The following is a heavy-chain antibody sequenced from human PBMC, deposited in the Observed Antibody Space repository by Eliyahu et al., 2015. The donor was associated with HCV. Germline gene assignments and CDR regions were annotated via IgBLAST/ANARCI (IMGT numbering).Heavy chain of an antibody. CDR1: GGSISSYY. CDR2: IYHSGGF. V-gene: IGHV4-59*08. D-gene: IGHD3/OR15-3a*01. J-gene: IGHJ5*02. CDR3: ARLISYYDFWSMNWFDP. Sequence: QVQLQESGPGLVKPSETLSLSCTVSGGSISSYYWSWIRQPPGKGLEWIGYIYHSGGFSYNPSLKNRVTMSVDTSKNQVSLNLSSVTAADTTIYYCARLISYYDFWSMNWFDPWGRGTLVTVSS.